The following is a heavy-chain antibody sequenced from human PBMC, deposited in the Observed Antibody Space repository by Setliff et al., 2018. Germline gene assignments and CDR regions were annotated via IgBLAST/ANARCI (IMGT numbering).Heavy chain of an antibody. CDR1: GFSFSSYG. J-gene: IGHJ4*02. CDR3: VRGLGSEFDY. CDR2: TTNKADSYNT. Sequence: PGGSLRLSCAASGFSFSSYGMHWVRQAPGKGLEWVGRTTNKADSYNTNYAASVKGRFTIARDDSKKSLYLQMNSLKIEDTAVYYCVRGLGSEFDYWGQGTLVTVSS. V-gene: IGHV3-72*01. D-gene: IGHD2-15*01.